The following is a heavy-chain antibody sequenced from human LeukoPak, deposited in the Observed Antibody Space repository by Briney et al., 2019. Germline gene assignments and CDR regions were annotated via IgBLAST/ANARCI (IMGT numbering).Heavy chain of an antibody. Sequence: APVKVSCKASGYTFTGYYIHWVRQAPGQGLEWMGWINPNGGDTKYAQKFQGRVTMTRDTSTKTAYMELTSLKPDESAVYFCARDVKILTGYYPQHYFDYWGQGTLVTVSS. D-gene: IGHD3-9*01. V-gene: IGHV1-2*02. CDR3: ARDVKILTGYYPQHYFDY. CDR1: GYTFTGYY. CDR2: INPNGGDT. J-gene: IGHJ4*02.